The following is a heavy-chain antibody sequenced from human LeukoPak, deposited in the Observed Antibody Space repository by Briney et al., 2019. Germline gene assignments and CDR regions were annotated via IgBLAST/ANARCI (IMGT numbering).Heavy chain of an antibody. D-gene: IGHD2-2*01. CDR3: ARRLTQYDCFDP. J-gene: IGHJ5*02. V-gene: IGHV6-1*01. CDR2: TYYRSTWYD. Sequence: SQTLSLTCAISGDSVSSNSVTWNWIRQSPSRGLEWLGRTYYRSTWYDDYAVSVRGRITVNPDTSKNQFSLHLNSVTPEGTAVYYCARRLTQYDCFDPWGQGILSPSPQ. CDR1: GDSVSSNSVT.